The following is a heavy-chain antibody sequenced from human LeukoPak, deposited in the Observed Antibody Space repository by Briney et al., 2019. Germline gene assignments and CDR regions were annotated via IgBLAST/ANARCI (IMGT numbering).Heavy chain of an antibody. D-gene: IGHD3-10*01. CDR1: GGTFSSYA. J-gene: IGHJ6*03. CDR3: ARGILRGSYYYYYMDV. CDR2: IIPIFGTA. V-gene: IGHV1-69*05. Sequence: ASVKVSCKASGGTFSSYAISWVRQAPGQGLEWMGGIIPIFGTANYAQKFQGRVTITTDESTSIAYMELRSLRSEDTAVYYCARGILRGSYYYYYMDVWGKGTTVTVSS.